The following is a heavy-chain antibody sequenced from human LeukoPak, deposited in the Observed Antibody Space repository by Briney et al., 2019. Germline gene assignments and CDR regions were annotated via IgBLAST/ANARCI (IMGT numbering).Heavy chain of an antibody. V-gene: IGHV3-23*01. D-gene: IGHD6-19*01. CDR3: AKGSGYSSGWAHSTNFDY. J-gene: IGHJ4*02. CDR1: GFTFSSYA. Sequence: PGGSLRLSRAASGFTFSSYAMSWVRPAPGKGLEGFSATSGGGGSTYYEDSVKGRFTISRDNSKNTLYLQMNSLRAEDTAVYYCAKGSGYSSGWAHSTNFDYWGRGTLVTVSS. CDR2: TSGGGGST.